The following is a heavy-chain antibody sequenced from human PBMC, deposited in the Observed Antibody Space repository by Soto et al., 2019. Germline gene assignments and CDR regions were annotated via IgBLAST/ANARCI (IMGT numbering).Heavy chain of an antibody. J-gene: IGHJ4*02. Sequence: GGSLRLSCVASGFIFSDSYMNWVRQAPGKGLEWISYISPTSRFAYYGDSVKGRFTISRDNSKNTLYLQMNSLRDEDTAVYYCAKDPHGGYYDSSGYYDYWGQGTLVTVSS. CDR3: AKDPHGGYYDSSGYYDY. V-gene: IGHV3-11*05. CDR2: ISPTSRFA. CDR1: GFIFSDSY. D-gene: IGHD3-22*01.